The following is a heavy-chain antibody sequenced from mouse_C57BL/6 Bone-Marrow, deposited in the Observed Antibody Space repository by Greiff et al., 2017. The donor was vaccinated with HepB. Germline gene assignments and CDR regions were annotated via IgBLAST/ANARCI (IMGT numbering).Heavy chain of an antibody. CDR1: GFTFSSYA. CDR3: ARDRYYGSSYVRPWYFDV. D-gene: IGHD1-1*01. CDR2: ISDGGSYT. J-gene: IGHJ1*03. V-gene: IGHV5-4*01. Sequence: EVQGVESGGGLVKPGGSLKLSCAASGFTFSSYAMSWVRQTPEKRLEWVATISDGGSYTYYPDNVKGRFTISRDNAKNNLYLQMSHLKSEDTAMYYCARDRYYGSSYVRPWYFDVWGTGTTVTVSS.